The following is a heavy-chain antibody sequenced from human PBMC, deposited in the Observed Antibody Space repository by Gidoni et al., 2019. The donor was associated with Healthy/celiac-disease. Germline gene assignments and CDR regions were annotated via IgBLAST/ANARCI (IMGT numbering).Heavy chain of an antibody. CDR2: IYYSGST. Sequence: QVQLQESGPGLVKPSQTLSLTCTISCGSISSGGYYWSWIRQHPGKGLEWIGYIYYSGSTYYIPSLKSRVTISVDTSKNQFSLKLSAVTAADTAVYYFARVDRFLGPGDVWGQGTTVTVSS. D-gene: IGHD3-3*01. V-gene: IGHV4-31*03. CDR3: ARVDRFLGPGDV. J-gene: IGHJ6*02. CDR1: CGSISSGGYY.